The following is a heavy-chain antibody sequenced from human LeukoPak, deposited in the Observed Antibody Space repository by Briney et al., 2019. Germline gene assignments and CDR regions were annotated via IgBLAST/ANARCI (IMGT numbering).Heavy chain of an antibody. V-gene: IGHV3-74*01. CDR3: VRDFRSADY. CDR1: GFIFSLYC. CDR2: ICPDGTGI. J-gene: IGHJ4*02. Sequence: GGSLRPSCAASGFIFSLYCMHWVRQAPGKGPMWVSRICPDGTGISYADSVKARFTTSRDNAKNTVYLQMNGLREEDTAVYYCVRDFRSADYWGQGTLVTVSS.